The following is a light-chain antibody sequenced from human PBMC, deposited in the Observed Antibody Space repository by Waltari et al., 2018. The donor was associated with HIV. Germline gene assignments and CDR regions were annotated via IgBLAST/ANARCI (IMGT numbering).Light chain of an antibody. V-gene: IGKV3-11*01. J-gene: IGKJ2*01. CDR1: HDIHKH. CDR2: DAV. CDR3: QQRRFLPYN. Sequence: EVKLTQAPATLSLSPGDRVTLSCEASHDIHKHLGWYHQKPGQATRLLIHDAVNSAAGVPNRFSGAWSGTNFNLTVSSLAPEDFAVYYCQQRRFLPYNFCRGTRLEI.